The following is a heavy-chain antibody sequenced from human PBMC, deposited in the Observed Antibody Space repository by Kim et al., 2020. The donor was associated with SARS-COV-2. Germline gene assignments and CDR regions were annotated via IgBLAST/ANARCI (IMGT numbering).Heavy chain of an antibody. CDR3: ARDRIGHCSSTSCSLHFDY. V-gene: IGHV4-59*11. J-gene: IGHJ4*02. CDR2: TYYSGST. CDR1: GGSISSHS. Sequence: SETLSLTCTVSGGSISSHSWCWIRQPPGKGLEWIGYTYYSGSTNYNPSLKSRVTISVDTSKNQFSLKLSSVTAADAAVYYCARDRIGHCSSTSCSLHFDYWGQGTLVTVSS. D-gene: IGHD2-2*01.